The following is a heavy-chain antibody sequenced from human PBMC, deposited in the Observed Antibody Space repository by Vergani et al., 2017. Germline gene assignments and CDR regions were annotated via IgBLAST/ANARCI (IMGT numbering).Heavy chain of an antibody. CDR3: ARLACSSTSCPDGDDAFDI. D-gene: IGHD2-2*01. J-gene: IGHJ3*02. V-gene: IGHV3-23*04. CDR1: GFTFSSYG. CDR2: ISGSGGST. Sequence: VQLVESGGGVVQPGRSLRLSCAASGFTFSSYGMHWVRQAPGKGLEWVSAISGSGGSTYYADSVKGRFTISRDNSKNTLYLQMNSLRAEDTAVYYCARLACSSTSCPDGDDAFDIWGQGTMVTVSS.